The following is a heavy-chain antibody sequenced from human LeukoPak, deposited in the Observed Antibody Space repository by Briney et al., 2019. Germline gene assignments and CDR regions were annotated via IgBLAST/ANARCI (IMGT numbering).Heavy chain of an antibody. CDR1: GVTFSGYG. CDR3: ARMDSSGYYYNWFDP. Sequence: WGSLRLSCAASGVTFSGYGRRWVRQAPGKGLEWVAVIWYDGSNKYNADSVTGRFTISRDNSKNTLYLQMNSLRAEDTAVYYCARMDSSGYYYNWFDPWGQGTLVTVSS. D-gene: IGHD3-22*01. J-gene: IGHJ5*02. V-gene: IGHV3-33*01. CDR2: IWYDGSNK.